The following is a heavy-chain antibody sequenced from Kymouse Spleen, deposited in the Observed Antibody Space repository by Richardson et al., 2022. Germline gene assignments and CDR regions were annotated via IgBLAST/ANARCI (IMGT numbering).Heavy chain of an antibody. CDR1: GFTFSNAW. Sequence: EVQLVESGGGLVKPGGSLRLSCAASGFTFSNAWMSWVRQAPGKGLEWVGRIKSKTDGGTTDYAAPVKGRFTISRDDSKNTLYLQMNSLKTEDTAVYYCTPSDYKGWFDPWGQGTLVTVSS. CDR3: TPSDYKGWFDP. D-gene: IGHD4-11,IGHD4-11*01. J-gene: IGHJ5*02. V-gene: IGHV3-15*01. CDR2: IKSKTDGGTT.